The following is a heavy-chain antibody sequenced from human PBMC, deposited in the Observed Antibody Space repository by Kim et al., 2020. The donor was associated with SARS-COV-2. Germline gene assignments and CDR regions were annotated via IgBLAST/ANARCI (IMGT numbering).Heavy chain of an antibody. CDR1: GGSISSYY. Sequence: SETLSLTCTVSGGSISSYYWSWIRQPPGKGLEWIGYIYYSGSTNYNPSLKSRVTISVDTSKNQFSLKLSSVTAADTAVYYCARENPMGATGFDYWGQGTLVTVSS. CDR3: ARENPMGATGFDY. CDR2: IYYSGST. V-gene: IGHV4-59*01. D-gene: IGHD1-26*01. J-gene: IGHJ4*02.